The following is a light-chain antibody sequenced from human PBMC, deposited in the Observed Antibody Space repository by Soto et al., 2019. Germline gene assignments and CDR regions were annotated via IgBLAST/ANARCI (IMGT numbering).Light chain of an antibody. CDR3: QHYNNWPPYT. V-gene: IGKV3-15*01. J-gene: IGKJ2*01. Sequence: EVVLTQSPATLSVSPGEGVTLSCRASQGIGDTLAWYQHKPGQTPRLLIYGASTRATGIPARFSGSGSGTEFTLTVSSLQSEDFGVYYCQHYNNWPPYTFGQGTNLEIK. CDR2: GAS. CDR1: QGIGDT.